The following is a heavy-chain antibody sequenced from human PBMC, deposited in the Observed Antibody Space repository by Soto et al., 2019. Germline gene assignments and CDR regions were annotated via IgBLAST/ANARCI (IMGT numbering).Heavy chain of an antibody. J-gene: IGHJ5*02. Sequence: GGSLRLSCAASGFTFSSYAMSWVRQAPGKGLEWVSAISGSGGSTYYADSVKGRFTISRDNSKNTLYLQMNSLRAEDTAVYYCAKNEVLAYYYDSSGYWVWFDPWGQGTLVTVS. D-gene: IGHD3-22*01. CDR2: ISGSGGST. V-gene: IGHV3-23*01. CDR1: GFTFSSYA. CDR3: AKNEVLAYYYDSSGYWVWFDP.